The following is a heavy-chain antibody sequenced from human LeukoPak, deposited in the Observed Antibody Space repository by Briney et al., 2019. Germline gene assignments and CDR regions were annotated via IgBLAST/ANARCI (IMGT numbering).Heavy chain of an antibody. V-gene: IGHV4-61*02. J-gene: IGHJ5*02. CDR1: GGSISSGSYY. CDR2: IYTSGST. CDR3: ARDYGNYYDSSGYP. D-gene: IGHD3-22*01. Sequence: PSETLSLTCTVSGGSISSGSYYWSWIRQPAGKGLEWIGRIYTSGSTNYNPSLKSRVTISVDTSKNQFSLRLSSVTAADTAVYYCARDYGNYYDSSGYPWGQGTLVTVSS.